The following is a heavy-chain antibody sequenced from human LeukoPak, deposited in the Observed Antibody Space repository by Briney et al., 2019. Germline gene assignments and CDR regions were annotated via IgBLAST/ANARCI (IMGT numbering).Heavy chain of an antibody. CDR2: ISGSGGST. CDR3: AKDAISPSLLYCSGGSCKKNRFDP. V-gene: IGHV3-23*01. D-gene: IGHD2-15*01. J-gene: IGHJ5*02. Sequence: GESLRLSCAASGFTFGSYAMSWVRQAPGKGLEWVSAISGSGGSTYYADSVKGRFTISRDNSKNTLYLQMNSLRAEDTAVYYCAKDAISPSLLYCSGGSCKKNRFDPWGQGTLVTVSS. CDR1: GFTFGSYA.